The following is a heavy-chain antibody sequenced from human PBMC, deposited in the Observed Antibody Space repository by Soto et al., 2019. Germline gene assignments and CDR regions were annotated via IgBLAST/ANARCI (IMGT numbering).Heavy chain of an antibody. V-gene: IGHV3-23*01. Sequence: GGSLRLSCAASAFTFSSYAMSWVRQAPGKGLEWVSGIDTSGGSTYYADSVKGRFTISRDNSKNALYLQMNSLRAEDTALYYCAKDYDFWSGYFHPIDSWGQGTLVTVSS. J-gene: IGHJ4*02. CDR3: AKDYDFWSGYFHPIDS. CDR2: IDTSGGST. D-gene: IGHD3-3*01. CDR1: AFTFSSYA.